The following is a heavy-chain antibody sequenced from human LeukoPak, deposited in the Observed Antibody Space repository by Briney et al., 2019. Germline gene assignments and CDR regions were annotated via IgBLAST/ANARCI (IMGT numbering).Heavy chain of an antibody. D-gene: IGHD5-18*01. V-gene: IGHV4-4*07. CDR1: GGSISSYY. J-gene: IGHJ3*02. CDR3: ASNRGIQLWFKAFDI. Sequence: SETLSLTCTVSGGSISSYYWSWIRQPAGKGLEWIGRIYTSGSTNYNPSLKSRVTISVDTSKNQFSLKLSSVTAADTAVYYCASNRGIQLWFKAFDIWGQGTMVTVSS. CDR2: IYTSGST.